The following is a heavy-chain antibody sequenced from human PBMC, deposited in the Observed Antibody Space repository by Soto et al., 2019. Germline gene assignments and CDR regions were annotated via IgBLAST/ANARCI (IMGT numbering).Heavy chain of an antibody. Sequence: ASVKVSCKASGGTFSNYAISWVRQAPGQGLEWMGGIIPIFNTANYAQKFQGRVTITADKSTSTAYMELSSLRSEDTAVYYCARGLVAPAGIRYYYYGMDVRGQGTTVTVSS. CDR1: GGTFSNYA. J-gene: IGHJ6*02. CDR3: ARGLVAPAGIRYYYYGMDV. V-gene: IGHV1-69*06. CDR2: IIPIFNTA. D-gene: IGHD2-2*01.